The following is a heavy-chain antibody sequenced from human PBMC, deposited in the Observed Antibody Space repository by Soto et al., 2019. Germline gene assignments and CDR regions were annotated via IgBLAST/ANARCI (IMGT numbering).Heavy chain of an antibody. CDR2: IYYSGST. D-gene: IGHD3-22*01. CDR3: ARVPAHYYDSRELTRGIGESDY. J-gene: IGHJ4*02. CDR1: GGSISSGGYY. Sequence: PSETLSLTCTVSGGSISSGGYYWSWIRQHPGKGLEWIGYIYYSGSTYYNPSLKSRVTISVDTSKNQFSLKLSSVTAADTAVYYCARVPAHYYDSRELTRGIGESDYWGQGTLVTVSS. V-gene: IGHV4-31*03.